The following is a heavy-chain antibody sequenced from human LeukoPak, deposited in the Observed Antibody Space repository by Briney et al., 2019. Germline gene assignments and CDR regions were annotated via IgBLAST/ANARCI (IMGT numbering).Heavy chain of an antibody. CDR2: IIPIFGTA. Sequence: SVKVSCKASGGTFSSYAISWVRQALGQGLEWMGGIIPIFGTANYAQKFQGRVTITADESTSTAYMELSSLRSEDTAVYYCARANTNTFSGYDSPPYFDYWGRGTLVTVSS. CDR3: ARANTNTFSGYDSPPYFDY. D-gene: IGHD5-12*01. J-gene: IGHJ4*02. V-gene: IGHV1-69*13. CDR1: GGTFSSYA.